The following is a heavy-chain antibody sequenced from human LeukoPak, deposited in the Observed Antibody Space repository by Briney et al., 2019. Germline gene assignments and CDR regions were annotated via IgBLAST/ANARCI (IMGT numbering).Heavy chain of an antibody. Sequence: PGGSLRLSCAASGFTFSNYGMYWGRQAPGKGLEWVALTRDDGSDKYYSDSVKGRFTISRDNSKNTVYLQMNSLRPEDTAVYYCAKSDGGGTGYGFDAWGQGTMVTVSS. CDR3: AKSDGGGTGYGFDA. CDR1: GFTFSNYG. D-gene: IGHD2-15*01. J-gene: IGHJ3*01. V-gene: IGHV3-30*02. CDR2: TRDDGSDK.